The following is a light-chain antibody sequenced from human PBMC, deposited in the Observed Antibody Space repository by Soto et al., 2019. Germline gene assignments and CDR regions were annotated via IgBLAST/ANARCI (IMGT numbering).Light chain of an antibody. J-gene: IGLJ2*01. Sequence: QSALTQPASVSGSPGQSITISCTGTSSDIGSYNYVSWYQHHPGKAPKVIIYEVANRPSGISNRFSGSKSGNTAYLTISVLQAEDEADYYCSSYTNSNTVVFAGGTKLTVL. CDR3: SSYTNSNTVV. CDR1: SSDIGSYNY. V-gene: IGLV2-14*01. CDR2: EVA.